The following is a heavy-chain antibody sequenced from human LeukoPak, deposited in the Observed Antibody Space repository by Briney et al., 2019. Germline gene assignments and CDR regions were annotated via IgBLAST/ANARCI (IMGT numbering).Heavy chain of an antibody. CDR2: ISSSSNIM. CDR1: GFTFSSYG. D-gene: IGHD4-11*01. Sequence: GGSLRLSCAASGFTFSSYGMNWVRQAPGKGLEWVSYISSSSNIMNYADSVKGRFTTSRDNAKNSLYLQMNSLRVEDTAVYFCARGGRDYSNYWFDPWGQGILVTVSS. J-gene: IGHJ5*02. V-gene: IGHV3-48*01. CDR3: ARGGRDYSNYWFDP.